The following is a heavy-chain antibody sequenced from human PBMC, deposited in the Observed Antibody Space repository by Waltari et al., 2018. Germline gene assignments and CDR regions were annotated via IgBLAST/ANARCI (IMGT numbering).Heavy chain of an antibody. CDR3: ARSDLLYFDWLPVS. V-gene: IGHV1-69*08. CDR2: IIPIFGTA. Sequence: QVQLVQSGAEVKKPGSSVKVSCKASGGTFSSYASSWVRQAPGQGLEWMGMIIPIFGTANYAQKFQGRVTITADKSTSTAYMELSSLRSEDTAVYYCARSDLLYFDWLPVSWGQGTLVTVSS. J-gene: IGHJ5*02. CDR1: GGTFSSYA. D-gene: IGHD3-9*01.